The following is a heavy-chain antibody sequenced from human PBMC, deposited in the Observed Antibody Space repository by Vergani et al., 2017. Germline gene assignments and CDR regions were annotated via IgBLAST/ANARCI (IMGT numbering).Heavy chain of an antibody. CDR1: GGPLSSYA. Sequence: QVQLVQSGAEVKKPGSSVKVSCKASGGPLSSYAISWVRHAPGQGLVWMGGLIPIFGTATYAQKLQGRVTIPADKATSTAYMELSSLRCEDTAVYYCARRGDRSGGGCYGGGDYYYGMDVWGQGTTVTVSS. J-gene: IGHJ6*02. D-gene: IGHD2-15*01. V-gene: IGHV1-69*06. CDR3: ARRGDRSGGGCYGGGDYYYGMDV. CDR2: LIPIFGTA.